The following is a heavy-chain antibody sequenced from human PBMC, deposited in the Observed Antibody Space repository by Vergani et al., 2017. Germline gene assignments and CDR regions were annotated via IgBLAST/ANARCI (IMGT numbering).Heavy chain of an antibody. CDR2: ISGSGGST. Sequence: EVQLLESGGGLVQPGGSLRLSCAASGFTFSSYAMSWVRQAPGEGLEWVSAISGSGGSTYYADSVKGRFTISRDNSKNTLYLQMNSLRAEDTAVYYCAKDGDSSGWSRGGHYWGQGTLVTVSS. CDR3: AKDGDSSGWSRGGHY. V-gene: IGHV3-23*01. D-gene: IGHD6-19*01. CDR1: GFTFSSYA. J-gene: IGHJ4*02.